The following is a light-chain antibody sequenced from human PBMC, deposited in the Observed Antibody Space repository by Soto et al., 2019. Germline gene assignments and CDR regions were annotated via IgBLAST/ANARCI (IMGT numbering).Light chain of an antibody. CDR2: RDS. CDR3: HVWDSSTAV. Sequence: SYELTQPLSVSVPLGQTASITCGRNNIGTRNVHWYQQKPGQAPVLVVYRDSNRPSGIPERFSGSNSGNTATLTISRAQAGDEADYYCHVWDSSTAVFGGGTKVTVL. V-gene: IGLV3-9*01. CDR1: NIGTRN. J-gene: IGLJ3*02.